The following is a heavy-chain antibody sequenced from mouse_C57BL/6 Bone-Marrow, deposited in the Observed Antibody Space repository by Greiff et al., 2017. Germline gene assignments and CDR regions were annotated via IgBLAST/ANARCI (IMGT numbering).Heavy chain of an antibody. J-gene: IGHJ1*03. D-gene: IGHD2-4*01. CDR3: ARGDDYGDV. V-gene: IGHV1-19*01. CDR2: INPYNGGT. Sequence: EVQLQQSGPVLVKPGASVKMSCKASGYTFTDYYMNWVKPSHGKSLEWIGVINPYNGGTSYNQKFKGTATLTVDKSSSTAYMELNSLTSEDSAVYYCARGDDYGDVWGTGTTVTVSS. CDR1: GYTFTDYY.